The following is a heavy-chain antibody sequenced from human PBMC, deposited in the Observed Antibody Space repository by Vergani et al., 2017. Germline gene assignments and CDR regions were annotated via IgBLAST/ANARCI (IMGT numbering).Heavy chain of an antibody. CDR2: IYYSWLT. CDR3: ARQRPGSGWSPGNFDD. J-gene: IGHJ4*02. CDR1: ADSISSGSYY. D-gene: IGHD6-19*01. Sequence: QLQLQQSGPGLVKPSETLFLTCTVSADSISSGSYYWGWIRQPPGKSLEWIGSIYYSWLTYYNPSLKSRVAFSVDTSKNQLSLKVTAVTAADTAVYFCARQRPGSGWSPGNFDDWGQGILVTVSS. V-gene: IGHV4-39*01.